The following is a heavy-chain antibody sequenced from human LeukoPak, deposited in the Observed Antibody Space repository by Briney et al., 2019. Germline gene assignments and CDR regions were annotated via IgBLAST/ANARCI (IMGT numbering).Heavy chain of an antibody. CDR2: INGDVSST. J-gene: IGHJ4*02. V-gene: IGHV3-74*01. Sequence: GGSLRLSCAASGFTFSTYWMHWVRQAPGKGLVWVSRINGDVSSTSYADSVKGRFTTSRDNAKNTLYLQMNSLRAEDTAVYYCARGKHTAAIPDYWGQGTLVTVSS. CDR3: ARGKHTAAIPDY. CDR1: GFTFSTYW. D-gene: IGHD6-13*01.